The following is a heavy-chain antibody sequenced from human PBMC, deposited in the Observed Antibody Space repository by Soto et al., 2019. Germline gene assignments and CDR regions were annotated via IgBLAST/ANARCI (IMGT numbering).Heavy chain of an antibody. Sequence: KTSETLSLTCTVSGGSISSGDYYWSWIRQPPGKGLEWIGYIYYSGSTYYNPSLKSRVTISVDTSKNQFSLKLSSVTAADTAVCYCASSIAAAGTWFDPWGQGTLVTVSS. J-gene: IGHJ5*02. CDR3: ASSIAAAGTWFDP. CDR2: IYYSGST. D-gene: IGHD6-13*01. CDR1: GGSISSGDYY. V-gene: IGHV4-30-4*01.